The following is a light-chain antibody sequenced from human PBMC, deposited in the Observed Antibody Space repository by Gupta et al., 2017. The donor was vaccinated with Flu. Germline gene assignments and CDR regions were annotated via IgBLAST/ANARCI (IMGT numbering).Light chain of an antibody. CDR1: SSNIGSNT. Sequence: QSVLTQPPSASGTPGQRVTISCSGSSSNIGSNTVNGYQQLPGPAPKLLIYSNNPRPSGVPDRCSGSKSGTSASLAISGLQSEDEADYYCAAWDDSLNGFYVFGTGTKVTVL. J-gene: IGLJ1*01. V-gene: IGLV1-44*01. CDR2: SNN. CDR3: AAWDDSLNGFYV.